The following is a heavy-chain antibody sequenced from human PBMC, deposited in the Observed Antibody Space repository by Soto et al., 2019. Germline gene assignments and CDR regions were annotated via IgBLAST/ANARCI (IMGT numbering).Heavy chain of an antibody. V-gene: IGHV6-1*01. CDR3: ARYPWVWQWLVPYYHYGMDV. CDR2: TYYRSKWYN. D-gene: IGHD6-19*01. Sequence: SQTLSLTCAISGDSVSSNSAAWNWIRQSPSRGLEWLGRTYYRSKWYNDYAVSVKSRITINPDTSKNQFSLQLNSVTPEDTAVYYSARYPWVWQWLVPYYHYGMDVWGQGTTLAFSS. CDR1: GDSVSSNSAA. J-gene: IGHJ6*01.